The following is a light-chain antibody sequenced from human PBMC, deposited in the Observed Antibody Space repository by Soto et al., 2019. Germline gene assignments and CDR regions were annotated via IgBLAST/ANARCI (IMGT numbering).Light chain of an antibody. CDR2: GAS. CDR1: QSVSSAY. V-gene: IGKV3-20*01. J-gene: IGKJ2*01. CDR3: QPSGSSFDT. Sequence: EIVLTQSPGTLSLSPGERATLSCRASQSVSSAYLAWYQQIPVQAPRLLIYGASSRASRIPVRFSGRGCGTDCTLTFSGLEPEDFAVYSCQPSGSSFDTFGQGTTLEI.